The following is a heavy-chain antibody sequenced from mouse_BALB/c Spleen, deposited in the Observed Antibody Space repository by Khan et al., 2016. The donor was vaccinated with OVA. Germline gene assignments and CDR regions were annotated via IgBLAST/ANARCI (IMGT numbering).Heavy chain of an antibody. Sequence: VQLQQSGAELVRAGALVKLSCKASGFKFNDYYIHWVKQRPEQGLEWFGWIDPEHGHPLYDPKFQGKASMTADKSSNTAYLLISSPTFADTSVYYSTRRGYESMDYWGQGTSVTVAS. CDR2: IDPEHGHP. CDR1: GFKFNDYY. D-gene: IGHD2-3*01. J-gene: IGHJ4*01. CDR3: TRRGYESMDY. V-gene: IGHV14-1*02.